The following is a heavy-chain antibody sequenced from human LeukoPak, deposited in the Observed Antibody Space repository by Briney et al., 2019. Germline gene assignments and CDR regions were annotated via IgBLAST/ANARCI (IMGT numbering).Heavy chain of an antibody. V-gene: IGHV4-38-2*01. D-gene: IGHD3-3*01. CDR3: ARGLDFWSGYPSNWFDP. J-gene: IGHJ5*02. CDR2: IYRSGST. CDR1: GYSISSGYY. Sequence: SETLSLTCAVSGYSISSGYYRGWIRQPPGKGLGWIGSIYRSGSTYYNPSPKSRVTISVDTSKNQFSLKLSSVTAADTAVYYCARGLDFWSGYPSNWFDPWGQGTLVTVSS.